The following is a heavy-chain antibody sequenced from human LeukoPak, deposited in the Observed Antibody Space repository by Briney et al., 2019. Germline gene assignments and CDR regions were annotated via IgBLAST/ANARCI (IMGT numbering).Heavy chain of an antibody. CDR1: GYTFTSYD. CDR2: MNPNSGNT. J-gene: IGHJ6*02. CDR3: ARGEGSEGSGSYYNYYYYGMDV. D-gene: IGHD3-10*01. Sequence: ASVTVSCKASGYTFTSYDINWVRQATGQGLEWMGWMNPNSGNTGYAQKFQGRVTVTRNTSISTAYMELSSLRSEDTAVYYCARGEGSEGSGSYYNYYYYGMDVWGQGTTVTVSS. V-gene: IGHV1-8*01.